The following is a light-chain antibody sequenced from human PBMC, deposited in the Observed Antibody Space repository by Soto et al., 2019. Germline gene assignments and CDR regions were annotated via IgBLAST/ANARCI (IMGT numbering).Light chain of an antibody. CDR1: TSNIGSNY. V-gene: IGLV1-47*01. J-gene: IGLJ1*01. CDR2: RNN. CDR3: AAWDDRLSGYV. Sequence: QSVLTQPPSASGTPGQMVTDSCSGGTSNIGSNYVYWYQQVPGTAPKLLIYRNNQRPSGVPERFSGSKSGTSASLAISGLRSEDEADYYCAAWDDRLSGYVFGTGTKLTVL.